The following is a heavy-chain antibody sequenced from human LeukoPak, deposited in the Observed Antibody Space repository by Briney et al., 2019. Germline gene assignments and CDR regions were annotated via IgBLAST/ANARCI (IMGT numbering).Heavy chain of an antibody. V-gene: IGHV3-23*01. CDR2: ISGSGGNT. J-gene: IGHJ4*02. CDR3: VSSSSGWYRFQY. CDR1: GFTFSNYA. D-gene: IGHD6-19*01. Sequence: KAGGSLRLSCAASGFTFSNYAMSWVRQAPGKGLEWVSAISGSGGNTYYADSVKGRFTISRENSRSTLYLQRDSLRAEATAVYYYVSSSSGWYRFQYWGQGTLVTVSS.